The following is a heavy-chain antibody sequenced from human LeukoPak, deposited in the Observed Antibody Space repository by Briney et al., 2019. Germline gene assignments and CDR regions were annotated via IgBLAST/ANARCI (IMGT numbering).Heavy chain of an antibody. CDR2: INHSGST. CDR3: ARGGYYGSGNDFRFDP. CDR1: GGSFSGYY. J-gene: IGHJ5*02. Sequence: SETLSLTCAVYGGSFSGYYWSWIRQPPGKGLEWIGEINHSGSTNYNPSLKRRVTISVDTSKNQFSLKLSSVTAADTAVYYCARGGYYGSGNDFRFDPWGQGTLVTVSS. D-gene: IGHD3-10*01. V-gene: IGHV4-34*01.